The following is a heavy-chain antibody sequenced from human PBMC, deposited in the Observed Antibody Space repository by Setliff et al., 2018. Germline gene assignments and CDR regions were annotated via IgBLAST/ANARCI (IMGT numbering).Heavy chain of an antibody. Sequence: SVKVSCKASRGTFSSYGITWVRQAPGQGLEWMGGIIPIFGTTDYAQKFQGRVTMTTDTSRSTAYMELRSLRSDDTAVYYCAITEVHLSGDRPFDYWGQGTLVTVSS. J-gene: IGHJ4*02. CDR2: IIPIFGTT. D-gene: IGHD7-27*01. V-gene: IGHV1-69*05. CDR3: AITEVHLSGDRPFDY. CDR1: RGTFSSYG.